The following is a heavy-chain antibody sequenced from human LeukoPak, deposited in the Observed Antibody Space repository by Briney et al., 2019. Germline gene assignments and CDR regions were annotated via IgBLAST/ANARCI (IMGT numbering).Heavy chain of an antibody. CDR3: ARQGVATAIDY. J-gene: IGHJ4*02. Sequence: SETLSLTCTVSGGSISTYYWSWIRQPAGKGLEWIGRISASGNTNYNPSPKSRVTMSVDTSMNLFALKLSSVTAADTAVYYCARQGVATAIDYWGQGTLVTVSS. D-gene: IGHD2-21*02. CDR1: GGSISTYY. CDR2: ISASGNT. V-gene: IGHV4-4*07.